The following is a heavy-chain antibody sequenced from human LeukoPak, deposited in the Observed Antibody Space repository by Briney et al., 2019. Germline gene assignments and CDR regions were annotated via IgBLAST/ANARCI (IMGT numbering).Heavy chain of an antibody. CDR3: ARAPDSSEVYFDY. D-gene: IGHD2-15*01. CDR2: IYHSGST. Sequence: SETLSLTCAVSGGSISSGGYSWSWLRQPPGTGLEWIGYIYHSGSTYYNPSLKSRVTISVDRSKNQFSLKLSSVTAADTAVYYCARAPDSSEVYFDYWGQGTLVTVSS. V-gene: IGHV4-30-2*01. J-gene: IGHJ4*02. CDR1: GGSISSGGYS.